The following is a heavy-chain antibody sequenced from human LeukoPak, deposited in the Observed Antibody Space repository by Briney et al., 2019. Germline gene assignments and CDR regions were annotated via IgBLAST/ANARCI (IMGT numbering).Heavy chain of an antibody. CDR3: AKDAAAAYPEYFQH. V-gene: IGHV3-30*18. J-gene: IGHJ1*01. Sequence: GGSLRLSCAASGFTFSSYGMHWVRQAPGKGLEWAAVISYDGSNKYYADSVKGRFTISRDNSKNTLYLQMNSLRAEDTAVYYCAKDAAAAYPEYFQHWGQGTLVTVSS. CDR2: ISYDGSNK. D-gene: IGHD6-13*01. CDR1: GFTFSSYG.